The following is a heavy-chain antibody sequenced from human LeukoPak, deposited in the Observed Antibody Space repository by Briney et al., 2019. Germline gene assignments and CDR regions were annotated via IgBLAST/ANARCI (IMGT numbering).Heavy chain of an antibody. D-gene: IGHD3-22*01. Sequence: ASVKVSCKASGYTFTGQYIHWVRQAPGQGLEWMGWINPNSGGTNYAQKFQGRVTMTRDTSISTAYMELSRLRSDDTAVYFCARVSGGYYYDSSGYFTYYFDYWGQGTLVTVSS. CDR1: GYTFTGQY. CDR2: INPNSGGT. CDR3: ARVSGGYYYDSSGYFTYYFDY. V-gene: IGHV1-2*02. J-gene: IGHJ4*02.